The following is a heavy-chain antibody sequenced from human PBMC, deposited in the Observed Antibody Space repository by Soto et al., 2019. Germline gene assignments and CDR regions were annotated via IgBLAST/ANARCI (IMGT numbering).Heavy chain of an antibody. CDR1: GGSISSSSYY. J-gene: IGHJ5*02. D-gene: IGHD2-15*01. CDR3: ASNLACSGGSCYSPFDP. Sequence: KLSETLSLTCTVSGGSISSSSYYWSWIRQPPGKGLEWIGYIYYSGSTNYNPSLKSRVTISVDTSKNQFSLKLSSVTAADTAVYYCASNLACSGGSCYSPFDPWGQGTLVTVSS. CDR2: IYYSGST. V-gene: IGHV4-61*01.